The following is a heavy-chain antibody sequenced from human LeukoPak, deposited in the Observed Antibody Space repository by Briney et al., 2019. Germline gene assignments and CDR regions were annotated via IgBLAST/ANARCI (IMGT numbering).Heavy chain of an antibody. V-gene: IGHV1-8*01. Sequence: GASVKVSCKASGFPFTRYDINWVRQTSAQGLEWMGWMNPNTGNTGYAQKFQGRVTMTRDTSTSTAYMELRSLRSDDTAVYYCARGKYDSSGCYDYWGQGTLVTVSS. J-gene: IGHJ4*02. CDR2: MNPNTGNT. CDR3: ARGKYDSSGCYDY. CDR1: GFPFTRYD. D-gene: IGHD3-22*01.